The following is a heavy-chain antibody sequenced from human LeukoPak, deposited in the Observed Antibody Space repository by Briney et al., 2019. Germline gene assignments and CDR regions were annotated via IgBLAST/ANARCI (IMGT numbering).Heavy chain of an antibody. CDR1: GFTFGDYA. D-gene: IGHD6-19*01. Sequence: GGSLRLSCTASGFTFGDYAMSWVRQAPGKGLEWVGFIRSKAYGGTTEYAASVKGRFTISRDDSKSIAYLQMNSLKTEDTAMYYCTRDPFIAVAGTSGDYWGQGTLVTVSS. J-gene: IGHJ4*02. CDR3: TRDPFIAVAGTSGDY. CDR2: IRSKAYGGTT. V-gene: IGHV3-49*04.